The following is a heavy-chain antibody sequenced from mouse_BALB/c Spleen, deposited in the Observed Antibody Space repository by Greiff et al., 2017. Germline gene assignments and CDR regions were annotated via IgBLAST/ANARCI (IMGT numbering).Heavy chain of an antibody. CDR1: GFTFTDYY. CDR2: IRNKANGYTT. V-gene: IGHV7-3*02. J-gene: IGHJ4*01. CDR3: AREGEAMDY. Sequence: EVMLVESGGGLVQPGGSLRLSCATSGFTFTDYYMSWVRQPPGKALEWLGFIRNKANGYTTEYSASVKGRFTISRDNSQSILYLQMNTLRAEDSATYYCAREGEAMDYWGQGTSVTVSS.